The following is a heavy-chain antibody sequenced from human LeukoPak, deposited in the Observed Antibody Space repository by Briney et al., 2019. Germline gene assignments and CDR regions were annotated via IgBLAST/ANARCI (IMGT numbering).Heavy chain of an antibody. CDR1: GGSFSGYY. J-gene: IGHJ5*02. Sequence: SETLSLTCAVYGGSFSGYYWSWIRQSPGKGLEWIGEISHNGDTNYNPSLKSRVTISVDTSKNQFSLKLSSVTAADTAVYYCARDGYYYDSSGYYLWGQGTLVTVSS. CDR2: ISHNGDT. D-gene: IGHD3-22*01. V-gene: IGHV4-34*01. CDR3: ARDGYYYDSSGYYL.